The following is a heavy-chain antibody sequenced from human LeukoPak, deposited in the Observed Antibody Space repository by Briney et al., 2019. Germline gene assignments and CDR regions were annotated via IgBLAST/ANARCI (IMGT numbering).Heavy chain of an antibody. D-gene: IGHD6-19*01. CDR3: AKPQRSGWYNWFDP. V-gene: IGHV3-23*01. J-gene: IGHJ5*02. CDR2: ISGSGGST. Sequence: GGSLRLSCAASGFTFSSYAMSWVRQAPGKGLEWVSAISGSGGSTYYVDSVKGRFTISRDNSKNTLYLQMNSLRAEDTAVYYCAKPQRSGWYNWFDPWGQGTLVTVSS. CDR1: GFTFSSYA.